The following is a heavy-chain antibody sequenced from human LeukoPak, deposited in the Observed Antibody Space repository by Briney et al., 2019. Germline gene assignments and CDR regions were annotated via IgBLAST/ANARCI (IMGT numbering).Heavy chain of an antibody. V-gene: IGHV4-59*01. J-gene: IGHJ4*02. CDR1: GGSISTFY. CDR3: ERGAAEVAGILTY. Sequence: SETLSLTCTVSGGSISTFYWSWIRQSPGKGLEGIGYVYYTGFTDYNPSLKSRVTISVDTSQNQFSPKLSSVTAADTAVYYCERGAAEVAGILTYWGQGTLVTVSS. D-gene: IGHD6-19*01. CDR2: VYYTGFT.